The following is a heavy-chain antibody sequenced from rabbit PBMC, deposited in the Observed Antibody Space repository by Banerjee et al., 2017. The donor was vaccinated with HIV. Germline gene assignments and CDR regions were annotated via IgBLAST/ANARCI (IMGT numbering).Heavy chain of an antibody. CDR1: GFSFSSSYY. Sequence: QEQLVESGGGLVQPEGSLTLTCTASGFSFSSSYYMCWVRQAPGKGPEWIGCINTGGNTGSTYYASWAKGRFTISKTSSTTVTLQMTSLTAADTATYFCARDLYAGYAGDGYGTWGPGTLVTVS. J-gene: IGHJ2*01. D-gene: IGHD4-2*01. CDR2: INTGGNTGST. V-gene: IGHV1S45*01. CDR3: ARDLYAGYAGDGYGT.